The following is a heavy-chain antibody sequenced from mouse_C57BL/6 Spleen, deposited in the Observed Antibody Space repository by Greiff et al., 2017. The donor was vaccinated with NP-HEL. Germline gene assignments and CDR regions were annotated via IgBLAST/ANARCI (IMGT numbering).Heavy chain of an antibody. J-gene: IGHJ2*01. V-gene: IGHV5-16*01. D-gene: IGHD4-1*01. CDR2: INYDGSST. CDR1: GFTFSDYY. CDR3: ARETGGDYYFDY. Sequence: EVKLVESEGGLVQPGSSMKLSCTASGFTFSDYYMAWVHQVPEKGLEWVANINYDGSSTYYLDSLKSRFIISRDNAKNILYLQMSSLKSEDTATYYFARETGGDYYFDYWGQGTTLTVSS.